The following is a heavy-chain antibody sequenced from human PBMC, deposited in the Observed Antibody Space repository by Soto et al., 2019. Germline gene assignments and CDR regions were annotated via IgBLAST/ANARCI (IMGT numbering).Heavy chain of an antibody. Sequence: GESLKISCKDSAHKFTTYRICWVRQKPGKGLEWMGRIDPSDSYTNYSPSFQGHVTISVDKATSTAYLEWRSLKASDTATYYCAGIPICFLFGGDQYYSLDVCGPGTTVTVS. CDR1: AHKFTTYR. J-gene: IGHJ6*02. CDR2: IDPSDSYT. CDR3: AGIPICFLFGGDQYYSLDV. V-gene: IGHV5-10-1*01. D-gene: IGHD3-10*02.